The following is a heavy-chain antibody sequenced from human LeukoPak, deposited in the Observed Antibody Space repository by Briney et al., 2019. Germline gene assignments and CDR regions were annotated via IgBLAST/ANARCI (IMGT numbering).Heavy chain of an antibody. D-gene: IGHD5-18*01. J-gene: IGHJ4*02. Sequence: GWSVRLSCAASGFTFHDYAMHWVRQAAGNGLEWVSGISWNSGSMDYGDSVKGRFSISRDNARNILYLQMNSLRPEDTALYYCAKDIFSPDLAHSYGYDWGQGTLVSVSS. CDR3: AKDIFSPDLAHSYGYD. V-gene: IGHV3-9*01. CDR2: ISWNSGSM. CDR1: GFTFHDYA.